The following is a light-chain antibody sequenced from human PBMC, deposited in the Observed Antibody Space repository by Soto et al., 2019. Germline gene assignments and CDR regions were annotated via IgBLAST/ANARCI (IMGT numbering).Light chain of an antibody. CDR2: VAS. CDR1: QSISSY. CDR3: QQSSSTPQT. J-gene: IGKJ4*01. V-gene: IGKV1-39*01. Sequence: DIQMTQSPSSLSASVGDRVTITCRAGQSISSYLSWYQQKPGKAPKLLINVASTLQIGVPSTFSGSGSGTDFTLAISSLQPEDFATYYCQQSSSTPQTFGGGTRVEIK.